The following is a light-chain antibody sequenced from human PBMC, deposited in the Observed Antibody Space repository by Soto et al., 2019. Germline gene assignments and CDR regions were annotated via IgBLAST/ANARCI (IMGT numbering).Light chain of an antibody. J-gene: IGKJ4*01. CDR1: QSVSSN. V-gene: IGKV3-15*01. CDR2: GAS. Sequence: DIVMTQSPATLPVSPGERATLSCRASQSVSSNLAWYQQKPGQAPRFLIYGASTRATGIPARFSGIGSGTEFTLTISSLQSEDFAVYYCQQYDNWPLTFGGGTKVDI. CDR3: QQYDNWPLT.